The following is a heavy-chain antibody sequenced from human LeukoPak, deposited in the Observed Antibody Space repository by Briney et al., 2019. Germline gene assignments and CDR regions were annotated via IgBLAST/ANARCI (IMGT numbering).Heavy chain of an antibody. CDR1: GFTFSSYG. V-gene: IGHV3-30*02. CDR3: ARELRVGTAFDL. D-gene: IGHD3-10*01. CDR2: IRYDGSNK. J-gene: IGHJ2*01. Sequence: GGSLRLSCAASGFTFSSYGMHWVRQAPGKGLEWVAFIRYDGSNKYYADSVKGRFTISRDNSKNTLYLQMNSLRAEDTAVYYCARELRVGTAFDLWGRGTLVTVSS.